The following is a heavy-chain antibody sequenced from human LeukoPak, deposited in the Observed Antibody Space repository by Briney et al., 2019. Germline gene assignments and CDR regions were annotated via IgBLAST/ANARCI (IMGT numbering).Heavy chain of an antibody. Sequence: GGSLRLSCAASGFTFSSYAVHWVRQAPGKGLERVAVISYDGSNKYYADSVKGRFTISRDNSKNTLYLQMNSLRAEDTAVYYCARAYYDIPNYYFDYWGQGTLVTVSS. V-gene: IGHV3-30*01. CDR1: GFTFSSYA. CDR3: ARAYYDIPNYYFDY. D-gene: IGHD3-9*01. CDR2: ISYDGSNK. J-gene: IGHJ4*02.